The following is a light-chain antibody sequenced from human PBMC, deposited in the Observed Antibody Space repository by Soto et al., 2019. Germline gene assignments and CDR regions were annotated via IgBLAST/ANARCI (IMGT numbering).Light chain of an antibody. V-gene: IGLV1-44*01. Sequence: QFALTQPPSASGTPGQSITISCSGSSSNIGDNPVNWYQQLPGAAPKLLIYINDQRPSGVPDRFSGSKSGTSASLAISGLQPEDEADYYCAAWDDSLNALFGTGTKVTVL. CDR2: IND. J-gene: IGLJ1*01. CDR3: AAWDDSLNAL. CDR1: SSNIGDNP.